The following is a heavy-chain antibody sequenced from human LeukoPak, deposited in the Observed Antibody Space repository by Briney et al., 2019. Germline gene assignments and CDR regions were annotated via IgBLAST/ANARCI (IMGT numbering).Heavy chain of an antibody. CDR2: INHSGST. CDR1: GGSFSGFY. J-gene: IGHJ4*02. V-gene: IGHV4-34*01. D-gene: IGHD4-17*01. Sequence: SETLSLTCGVYGGSFSGFYWSWIRPPPGKGLEWIGEINHSGSTNYNPSLKSRVTISVDMSNNQFSLKLSSVTAADTAVYYCARTGYFYTTENFDLWGQGTLVAVSS. CDR3: ARTGYFYTTENFDL.